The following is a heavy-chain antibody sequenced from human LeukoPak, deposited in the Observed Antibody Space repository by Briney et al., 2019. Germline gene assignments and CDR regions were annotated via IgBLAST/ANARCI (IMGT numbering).Heavy chain of an antibody. CDR2: TYYSGST. V-gene: IGHV4-59*01. CDR3: ARNSDYYYMDV. D-gene: IGHD1-7*01. Sequence: PSETLSLTCTVSGGSISSYYWSWIRQPPGKGLEWIGYTYYSGSTNYNPSLKSRVTISVDTSKNRFSLKLSSVTAADTAVYYCARNSDYYYMDVWGKGTTVTVSS. J-gene: IGHJ6*03. CDR1: GGSISSYY.